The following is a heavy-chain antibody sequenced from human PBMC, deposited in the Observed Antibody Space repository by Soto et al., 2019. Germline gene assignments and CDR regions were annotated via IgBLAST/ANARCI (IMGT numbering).Heavy chain of an antibody. CDR2: IWYDGSNQ. J-gene: IGHJ4*02. D-gene: IGHD4-4*01. CDR1: GFTFSSYG. V-gene: IGHV3-33*01. Sequence: QVQLVESGGGVVQSGRSLRLSCAASGFTFSSYGMFWVRQAPGKGLEWVAVIWYDGSNQYYADSVKGRFTTSRDNSKNTLYLQMNSLRAEDTAVYYCARDYSNCADFWGQGTLVTVSS. CDR3: ARDYSNCADF.